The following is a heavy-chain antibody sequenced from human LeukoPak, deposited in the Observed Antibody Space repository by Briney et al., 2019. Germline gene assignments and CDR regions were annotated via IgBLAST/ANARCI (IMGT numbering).Heavy chain of an antibody. Sequence: SETLSLTCTVSGGSMSSSSYYCGWIRQPPGKGLEWIGYICYSGSTNYNPSLKSRVTISVDTSKNQFSLKPSSATAADTAVYYCARHRTGTTLGVFDYWGQGTLVTVSS. CDR1: GGSMSSSSYY. CDR3: ARHRTGTTLGVFDY. D-gene: IGHD1-1*01. CDR2: ICYSGST. V-gene: IGHV4-61*05. J-gene: IGHJ4*02.